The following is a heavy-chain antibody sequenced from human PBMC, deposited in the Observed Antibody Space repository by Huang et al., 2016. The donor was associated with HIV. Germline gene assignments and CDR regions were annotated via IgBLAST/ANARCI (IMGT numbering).Heavy chain of an antibody. Sequence: QVQLVQSGTEVKKPGASVRVSCKATGYTFTNFDINWVRQASGQGLEWMGWINPEHGNTGYSQKFQGRVTITRDTFISTSYLELASLTSEDTAIYYCARGVRHQLVFNYWGQGTVITVSS. J-gene: IGHJ4*02. D-gene: IGHD1-1*01. CDR3: ARGVRHQLVFNY. CDR1: GYTFTNFD. CDR2: INPEHGNT. V-gene: IGHV1-8*03.